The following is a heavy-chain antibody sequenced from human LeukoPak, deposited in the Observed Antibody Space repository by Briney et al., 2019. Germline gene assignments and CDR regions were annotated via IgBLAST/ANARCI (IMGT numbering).Heavy chain of an antibody. D-gene: IGHD2-15*01. J-gene: IGHJ4*02. V-gene: IGHV3-53*01. CDR3: AISSGGPYYFDL. Sequence: PGGSLRLSCAASGFTVSSNYMSWVRQAPGKGLEWVSVVSSGGSTYYADSVKGRFTLSRDNSKNTLYLQMNTLRADDTAVYYCAISSGGPYYFDLWGQGTLATVSS. CDR1: GFTVSSNY. CDR2: VSSGGST.